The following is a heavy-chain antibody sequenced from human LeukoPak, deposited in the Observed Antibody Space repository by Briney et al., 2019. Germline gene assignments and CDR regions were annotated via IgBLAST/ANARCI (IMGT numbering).Heavy chain of an antibody. D-gene: IGHD1-1*01. CDR2: IWYDGGKN. J-gene: IGHJ4*02. CDR1: GFSFRNYG. V-gene: IGHV3-33*01. Sequence: GGSLRLSCAASGFSFRNYGMHWVRQAPGKGLEWVAVIWYDGGKNEYADSVKGRFTISRDNSKNTLYLQMSSLRAEDTALYYCARDWNPYYSDYWGRGTLVIVSS. CDR3: ARDWNPYYSDY.